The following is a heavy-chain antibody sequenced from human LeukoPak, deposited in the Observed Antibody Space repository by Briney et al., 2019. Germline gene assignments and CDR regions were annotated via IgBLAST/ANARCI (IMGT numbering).Heavy chain of an antibody. CDR1: GFTVSSNY. V-gene: IGHV3-53*01. CDR2: IYSGGIT. J-gene: IGHJ4*02. CDR3: PRGYYGSGPDS. D-gene: IGHD3-10*01. Sequence: GGSLRLSCAASGFTVSSNYMHWVRQAPGKGLEWVSVIYSGGITYYADSVTDRFTISSDNYKNTLYLQMNSLRADDAPAYYCPRGYYGSGPDSWGQGTLVPVS.